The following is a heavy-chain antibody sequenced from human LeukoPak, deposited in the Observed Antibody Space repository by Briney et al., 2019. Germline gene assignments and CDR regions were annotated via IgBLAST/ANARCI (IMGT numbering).Heavy chain of an antibody. J-gene: IGHJ5*02. CDR3: ARDLGYCSSTSCYSAWFDP. CDR2: IYYSGST. Sequence: SETLSLTCTVSGGSISSSSYYWGWIRQPPGKGLEWIGSIYYSGSTNYNPSLKSRVTISVDTSKNQFSLKLSSVTAADTAVYYCARDLGYCSSTSCYSAWFDPWGQGTLVTVSS. D-gene: IGHD2-2*01. V-gene: IGHV4-39*07. CDR1: GGSISSSSYY.